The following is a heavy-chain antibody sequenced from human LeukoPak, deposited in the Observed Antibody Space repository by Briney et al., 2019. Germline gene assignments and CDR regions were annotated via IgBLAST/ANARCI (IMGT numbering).Heavy chain of an antibody. Sequence: SETLSLTCTVSGGSISSYYWSWIRQPAGKGLEWIGRIYTSGSTNYNPSLKSRVTMSVDTSKNQFSLKLRSVTAADTAVYYCARDPLWFGGTTEGAFDIWGQGTMVTVSS. CDR2: IYTSGST. J-gene: IGHJ3*02. CDR3: ARDPLWFGGTTEGAFDI. V-gene: IGHV4-4*07. CDR1: GGSISSYY. D-gene: IGHD3-10*01.